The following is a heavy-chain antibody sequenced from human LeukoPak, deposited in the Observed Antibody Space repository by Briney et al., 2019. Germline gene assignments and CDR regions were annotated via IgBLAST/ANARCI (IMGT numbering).Heavy chain of an antibody. CDR3: TREKDCGTTSCPHY. D-gene: IGHD2-2*01. CDR2: INPNSGDT. Sequence: ASVKVSCKASGYTFTDSHIHWVRQAPGQGPEWMGWINPNSGDTNYAQKFQGRVTVTRDTSISTAYMELRRLRFDDTAVYYCTREKDCGTTSCPHYWGLGTLVTVSP. V-gene: IGHV1-2*02. J-gene: IGHJ4*02. CDR1: GYTFTDSH.